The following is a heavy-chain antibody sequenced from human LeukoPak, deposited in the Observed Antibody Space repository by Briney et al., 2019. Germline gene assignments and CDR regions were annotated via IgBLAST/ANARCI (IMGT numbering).Heavy chain of an antibody. Sequence: ASVKVSCKASGYTFTGYYMHWVRQAPGQGLEWMGWINPNSGGTNYAQKFQGRVTMTRDTSISTAYMELSRLRSDDTAVYYCARSIANYYYNSDWGQGTLVTVSS. D-gene: IGHD3-22*01. J-gene: IGHJ4*02. CDR2: INPNSGGT. V-gene: IGHV1-2*02. CDR3: ARSIANYYYNSD. CDR1: GYTFTGYY.